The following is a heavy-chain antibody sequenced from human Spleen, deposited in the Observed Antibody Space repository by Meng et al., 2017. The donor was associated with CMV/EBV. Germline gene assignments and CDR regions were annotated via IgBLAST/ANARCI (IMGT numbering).Heavy chain of an antibody. D-gene: IGHD2-2*01. CDR2: INPNSGGT. J-gene: IGHJ6*02. Sequence: ASVKVSCKASGYTFTGYYMHWVRQAPGQGLEWMGWINPNSGGTNYAQKFQGRVTMTRDTSISTAYMELSRLRSDDTAVYYCARGSTSCFNCYYYYGMDVWGQGTTVTVSS. CDR1: GYTFTGYY. CDR3: ARGSTSCFNCYYYYGMDV. V-gene: IGHV1-2*02.